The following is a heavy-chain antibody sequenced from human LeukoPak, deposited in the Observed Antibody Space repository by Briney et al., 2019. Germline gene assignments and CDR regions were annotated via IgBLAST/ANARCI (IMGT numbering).Heavy chain of an antibody. V-gene: IGHV1-3*02. J-gene: IGHJ6*02. CDR2: SNAGNANT. D-gene: IGHD6-13*01. Sequence: ASVKVSCKASGYTFTNYAMHWVRQAPGQRLEWMGWSNAGNANTKYSQEFQGRVTITRDTSASTAYMELSTLRSEDMAVYYCARVGEQQLVRWCRFAMPGLDVWGQGTTVIVSS. CDR3: ARVGEQQLVRWCRFAMPGLDV. CDR1: GYTFTNYA.